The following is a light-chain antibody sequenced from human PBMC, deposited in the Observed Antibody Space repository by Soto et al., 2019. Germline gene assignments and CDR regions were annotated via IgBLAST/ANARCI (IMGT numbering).Light chain of an antibody. CDR3: QQRSNWHHT. CDR1: RTINIS. CDR2: DAS. V-gene: IGKV3-11*01. Sequence: EVVLTQSPGTLSLSPGGRATLSCMRTRTINISLAGYQQKPGQAPRLLINDASNRATGIPARFSSSGSWTDFTLTISNLEPEDFAVYYCQQRSNWHHTFGGGTKVDIK. J-gene: IGKJ4*01.